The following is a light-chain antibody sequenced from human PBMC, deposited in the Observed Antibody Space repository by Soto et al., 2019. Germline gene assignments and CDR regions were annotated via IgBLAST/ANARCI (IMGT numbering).Light chain of an antibody. V-gene: IGKV1-39*01. J-gene: IGKJ2*01. Sequence: DIQMTQSPSSLSASVGDRVTITCRASQSISSYLNWYQQRPGKAPKVLIYTASSLQSGVPSRFSGSGSGTDFTLTISSLQTEDFATYYCQQSYSTPRTFGQGTKLEIK. CDR3: QQSYSTPRT. CDR2: TAS. CDR1: QSISSY.